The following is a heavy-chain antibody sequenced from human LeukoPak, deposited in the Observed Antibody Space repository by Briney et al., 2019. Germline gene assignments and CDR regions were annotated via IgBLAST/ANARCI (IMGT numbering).Heavy chain of an antibody. Sequence: GGSLRLSCAASGFTFSSYSMNWVRQAPGKGLEWVSSISSSSSYIYYADSVKGRFTISRDNAKNSLYLQMNSLRAEDTAVYYCARDDQVRTFRGVTLARIYYYYGMDVWGKGTTVTVSS. CDR2: ISSSSSYI. V-gene: IGHV3-21*01. J-gene: IGHJ6*04. CDR3: ARDDQVRTFRGVTLARIYYYYGMDV. CDR1: GFTFSSYS. D-gene: IGHD3-10*01.